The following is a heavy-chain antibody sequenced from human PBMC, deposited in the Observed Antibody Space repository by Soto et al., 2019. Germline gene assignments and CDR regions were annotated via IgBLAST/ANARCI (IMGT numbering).Heavy chain of an antibody. CDR2: ISATGGGT. Sequence: GGSLRLSCAASGFKFSNYAMSWVRQAPGKGLEWVSLISATGGGTYYADSVKDRFTISRDNSHNTLYLQVHSLTAEDTAVYYCAKDRRAGGNSAFYFDFWGQGTLVTVSS. J-gene: IGHJ4*02. CDR3: AKDRRAGGNSAFYFDF. CDR1: GFKFSNYA. V-gene: IGHV3-23*01. D-gene: IGHD3-16*01.